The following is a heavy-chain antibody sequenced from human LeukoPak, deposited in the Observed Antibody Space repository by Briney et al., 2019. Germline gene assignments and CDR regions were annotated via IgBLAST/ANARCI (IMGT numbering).Heavy chain of an antibody. CDR3: ARDRYNWNGEDY. CDR2: INHSGTT. D-gene: IGHD1-20*01. CDR1: GGSISSYY. Sequence: SETLSLTCTVSGGSISSYYWNWIRQPPGKGLEWIGEINHSGTTNYNPSLKSRVTISLDTSKNQFSLKLSSVTAADTALYFCARDRYNWNGEDYWGQGTPVTVSS. J-gene: IGHJ4*02. V-gene: IGHV4-34*01.